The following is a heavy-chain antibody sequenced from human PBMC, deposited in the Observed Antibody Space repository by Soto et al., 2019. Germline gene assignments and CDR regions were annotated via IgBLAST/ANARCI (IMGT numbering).Heavy chain of an antibody. CDR2: ISYDGCNK. Sequence: PGGSLRPSCAASGFTFSSYAMHWVRQGPGKGLEWVAVISYDGCNKYYADSVKGRFTISRDNSKNTLYLQMNSLRAEDTAVYYCAKGGRQWLVTSDFNYWGQGALVTVSS. D-gene: IGHD6-19*01. CDR3: AKGGRQWLVTSDFNY. V-gene: IGHV3-30-3*01. J-gene: IGHJ4*02. CDR1: GFTFSSYA.